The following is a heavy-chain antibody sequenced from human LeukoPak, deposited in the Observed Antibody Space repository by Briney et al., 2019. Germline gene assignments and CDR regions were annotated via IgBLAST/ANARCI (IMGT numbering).Heavy chain of an antibody. Sequence: SVKVSCKASGGTFSSYAISWVRQAPGQGLEWMGRIIPIFGIANYARKFQGRVTITADKSTSTAYMELSSLRSEDTAVYYCARGSGYGDYRLAYFDYWGQGTLVTVSS. CDR3: ARGSGYGDYRLAYFDY. J-gene: IGHJ4*02. CDR2: IIPIFGIA. D-gene: IGHD4-17*01. CDR1: GGTFSSYA. V-gene: IGHV1-69*04.